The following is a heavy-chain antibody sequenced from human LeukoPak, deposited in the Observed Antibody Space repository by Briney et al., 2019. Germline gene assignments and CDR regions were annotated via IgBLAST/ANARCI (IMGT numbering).Heavy chain of an antibody. CDR1: GFTFGDYA. CDR3: AKDRSIGTYYTFDH. Sequence: GGSLRLSCTASGFTFGDYAMTWVRQAPGKGLEWVSSISASGLMTYYADSVKGRFTVSRDNSKNSLYLQMSSLTAADTAVYYCAKDRSIGTYYTFDHWGQGTLVTVSS. CDR2: ISASGLMT. D-gene: IGHD1-26*01. V-gene: IGHV3-23*01. J-gene: IGHJ4*02.